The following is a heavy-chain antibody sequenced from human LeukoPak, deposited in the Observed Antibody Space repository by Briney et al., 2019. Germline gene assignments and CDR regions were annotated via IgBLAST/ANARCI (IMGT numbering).Heavy chain of an antibody. CDR2: IRYDGSHK. V-gene: IGHV3-30*02. CDR1: GFTFSSYG. CDR3: AKDFPFDY. Sequence: PGGSLRLSCAASGFTFSSYGMHWVRQAPGKGLEWVAFIRYDGSHKYYADSVKGRFTISRDNSKNTLYLQMNSLRAEDTAVYYCAKDFPFDYWGQGTLVTVSS. J-gene: IGHJ4*02.